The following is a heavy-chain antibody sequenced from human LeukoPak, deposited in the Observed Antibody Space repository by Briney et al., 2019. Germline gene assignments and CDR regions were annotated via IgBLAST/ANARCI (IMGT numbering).Heavy chain of an antibody. Sequence: ASVKVSCKASGYTFTAYYMHWVRQAPGKGLEYVGGSDPEDGETFHAQNFQGRVTMIEDTSIDTAYMELSSLRSEDTAVYYCVTDRARLFWYFDLWGRGTLVTVSS. J-gene: IGHJ2*01. D-gene: IGHD2-21*02. CDR1: GYTFTAYY. CDR3: VTDRARLFWYFDL. V-gene: IGHV1-24*01. CDR2: SDPEDGET.